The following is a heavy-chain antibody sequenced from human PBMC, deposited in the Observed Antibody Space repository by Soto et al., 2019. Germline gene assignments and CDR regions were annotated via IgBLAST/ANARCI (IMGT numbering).Heavy chain of an antibody. D-gene: IGHD1-1*01. CDR2: IYPGDSDT. J-gene: IGHJ4*02. CDR3: VRHELSHWNEPEFDY. CDR1: GYSFTSYW. Sequence: PGESLKISCKGSGYSFTSYWIGWVRQMPGKGLEWMGIIYPGDSDTRYSPSFQGQVTISADKSISTAYLQWSSLKASDTAMYYCVRHELSHWNEPEFDYWGQGTLVTVSS. V-gene: IGHV5-51*01.